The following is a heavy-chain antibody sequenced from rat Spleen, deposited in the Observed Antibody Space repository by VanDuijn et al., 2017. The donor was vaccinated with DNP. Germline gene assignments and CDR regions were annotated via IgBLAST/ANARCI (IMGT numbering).Heavy chain of an antibody. V-gene: IGHV3-3*01. CDR3: AIQLGVFDF. D-gene: IGHD4-6*01. CDR1: GLSITNNFK. J-gene: IGHJ2*01. Sequence: EVVLQESGPGLVKPSQSLSLTCSVTGLSITNNFKWTWIRRFPGKKLEWMGFVNNAGSTNYNPSLKSRISITTDTSKNQFFLQVNSMTTEDTATYYCAIQLGVFDFWGQGVPVTVSS. CDR2: VNNAGST.